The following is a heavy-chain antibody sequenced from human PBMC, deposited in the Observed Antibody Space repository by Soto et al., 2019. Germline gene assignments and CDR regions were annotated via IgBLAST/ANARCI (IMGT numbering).Heavy chain of an antibody. Sequence: SQTLSLTCAISGDSVSSNSAAWNWIRQSPSRGLEWLGRTYYRSKWYNDYAVSVKSRITINPDTSKNQFSLQLNSVTPEDTVVFYCARFSRGGGLFCSCTSCSYYYYGMAVWSRG. CDR2: TYYRSKWYN. D-gene: IGHD2-2*01. J-gene: IGHJ6*02. V-gene: IGHV6-1*01. CDR1: GDSVSSNSAA. CDR3: ARFSRGGGLFCSCTSCSYYYYGMAV.